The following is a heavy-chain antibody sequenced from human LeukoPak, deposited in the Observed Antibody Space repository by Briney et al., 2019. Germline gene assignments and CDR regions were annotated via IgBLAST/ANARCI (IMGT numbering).Heavy chain of an antibody. D-gene: IGHD4-11*01. CDR1: GGSISSGGYY. V-gene: IGHV4-30-2*01. CDR3: ARASVTYYYYYMDV. CDR2: IYHSGST. Sequence: SQTLSLTCTVSGGSISSGGYYWSWIRQPPGKGLEWIGYIYHSGSTYYNPSLKSRVTISVDRSKNQFSLKLSSVTAADTAVYYCARASVTYYYYYMDVWGKGTTVTVSS. J-gene: IGHJ6*03.